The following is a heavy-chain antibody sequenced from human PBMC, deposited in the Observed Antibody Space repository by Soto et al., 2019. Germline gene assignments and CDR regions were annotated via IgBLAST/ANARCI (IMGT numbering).Heavy chain of an antibody. CDR3: AREGPSYDFWSGYYGISWFDP. CDR1: GYTFTSYG. Sequence: ASVKVSCKASGYTFTSYGISWVRQAPGQGLEWMGWISAYNGNTNYAQKLQGRVTMTTDTSTSAAYMELRSLRSDDTAVYYCAREGPSYDFWSGYYGISWFDPWGQGTLVTVSS. D-gene: IGHD3-3*01. CDR2: ISAYNGNT. V-gene: IGHV1-18*04. J-gene: IGHJ5*02.